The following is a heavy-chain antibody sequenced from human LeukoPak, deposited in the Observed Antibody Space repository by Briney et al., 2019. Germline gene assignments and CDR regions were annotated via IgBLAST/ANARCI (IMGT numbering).Heavy chain of an antibody. CDR1: GFTFSSYA. CDR3: ARAGVASDAFDI. CDR2: ISSNGGST. Sequence: GGSLRLSCAASGFTFSSYAMHWVRQAPGKGLEYVSAISSNGGSTYCANSVKGRFTISRDNSKNTLYLQMGSLRAEDMAVYYCARAGVASDAFDIWGQGTMVTVSS. J-gene: IGHJ3*02. V-gene: IGHV3-64*01. D-gene: IGHD3-3*01.